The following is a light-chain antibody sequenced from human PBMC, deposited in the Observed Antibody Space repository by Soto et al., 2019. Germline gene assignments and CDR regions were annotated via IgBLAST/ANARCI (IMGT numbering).Light chain of an antibody. CDR2: EIN. V-gene: IGLV2-8*01. J-gene: IGLJ1*01. CDR1: SSDAGAYDY. CDR3: SSFAGSNNFPYV. Sequence: QSVLTQPPSASGSPGQSVTISCTGTSSDAGAYDYVSWYQQHPGKAPKLMIYEINKRPSGVPDRFSGSKSGNTASLTVSGLQAEDEADYYCSSFAGSNNFPYVFGTGTKV.